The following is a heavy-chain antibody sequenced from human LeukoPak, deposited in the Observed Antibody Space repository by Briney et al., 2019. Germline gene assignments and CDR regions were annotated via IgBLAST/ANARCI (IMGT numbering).Heavy chain of an antibody. CDR3: ARARRSGWYAWFDP. V-gene: IGHV3-48*03. J-gene: IGHJ5*02. CDR1: GFTFSSYE. CDR2: ISSSGSTI. Sequence: GGSLRLSCAASGFTFSSYEMNWVRQAPGEGLEWVSYISSSGSTIYYADSVKGRFTISRDNAKNSLYLQMNSLRAEDTAVYYCARARRSGWYAWFDPWGQGTLVTVSS. D-gene: IGHD6-19*01.